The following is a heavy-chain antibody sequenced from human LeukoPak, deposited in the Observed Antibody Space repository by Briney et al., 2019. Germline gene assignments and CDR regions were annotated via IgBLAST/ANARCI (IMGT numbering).Heavy chain of an antibody. Sequence: GGSLRLSCAASGFTVSSNYMSWVRQAPGRGLEWVSVIYSGGSTYYADSVKGRFTISRHNSKNTLYPQMNSLRAEDTAVYYCARDQLELYAFDIWGQGTMVTVSS. CDR1: GFTVSSNY. D-gene: IGHD1-1*01. V-gene: IGHV3-53*04. CDR2: IYSGGST. CDR3: ARDQLELYAFDI. J-gene: IGHJ3*02.